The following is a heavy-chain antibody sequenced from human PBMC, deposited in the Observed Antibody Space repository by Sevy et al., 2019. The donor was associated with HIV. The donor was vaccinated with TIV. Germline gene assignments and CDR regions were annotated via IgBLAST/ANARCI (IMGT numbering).Heavy chain of an antibody. CDR3: ARDDSFDM. J-gene: IGHJ3*02. CDR1: GFAFSDYY. V-gene: IGHV3-11*01. CDR2: ISDTGDII. Sequence: GGSLRLSCAASGFAFSDYYMSWIRQAPGKGLEWLSYISDTGDIINYADSVKGRFTISRDNAKNSVFLQVNRLRAEDTAMYYCARDDSFDMWGQRTMVTVS.